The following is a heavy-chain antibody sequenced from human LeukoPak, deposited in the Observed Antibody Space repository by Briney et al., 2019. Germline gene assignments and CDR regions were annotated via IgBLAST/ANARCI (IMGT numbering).Heavy chain of an antibody. J-gene: IGHJ4*02. V-gene: IGHV1-8*03. D-gene: IGHD5-18*01. CDR2: MNPNSGNT. CDR3: ARVGYSYGSYYFDY. Sequence: ASVKVSCKASGYTFTSYDINWVRQATGQGLEWMGWMNPNSGNTGYAQKFQGRVTITRNTSISTAYMELSSLRSEDTAVYYCARVGYSYGSYYFDYWGQGTLVTASS. CDR1: GYTFTSYD.